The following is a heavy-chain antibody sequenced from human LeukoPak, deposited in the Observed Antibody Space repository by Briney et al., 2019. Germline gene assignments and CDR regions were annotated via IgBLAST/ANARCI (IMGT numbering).Heavy chain of an antibody. Sequence: GGSLRLSCAASGFTFDDYAMHWVRQAPGKGLEWVSGISWNSGSIGYADSVKGRFTISRDNAKNSLYLQMNSLRAEDMALYYCAKEVGSGEANYYFDYWGQGTLVTVSS. V-gene: IGHV3-9*03. CDR2: ISWNSGSI. CDR1: GFTFDDYA. CDR3: AKEVGSGEANYYFDY. D-gene: IGHD3-3*01. J-gene: IGHJ4*02.